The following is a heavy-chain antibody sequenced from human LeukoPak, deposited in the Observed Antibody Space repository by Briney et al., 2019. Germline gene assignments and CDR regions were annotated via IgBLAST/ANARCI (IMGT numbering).Heavy chain of an antibody. D-gene: IGHD3-10*01. J-gene: IGHJ4*02. CDR3: AREFKVRGVIIGY. CDR2: INAGNGNT. CDR1: GYTFTSYA. Sequence: EASVKVSCKASGYTFTSYAMRWVRQAPGQRLEWMGWINAGNGNTKYSQKFQGRVTITRDTSASTAYMELSSLRSEDTAVYYCAREFKVRGVIIGYWGQGTLVTVSS. V-gene: IGHV1-3*01.